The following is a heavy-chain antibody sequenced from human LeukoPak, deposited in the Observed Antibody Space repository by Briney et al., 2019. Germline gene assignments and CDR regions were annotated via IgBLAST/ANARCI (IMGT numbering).Heavy chain of an antibody. CDR2: IWYDGSNK. V-gene: IGHV3-33*01. J-gene: IGHJ4*02. CDR3: ARAVYGVQACFDF. Sequence: PGGSLRLSCAAYGFTFSSYGMHWVRQAPGKGLEWVAIIWYDGSNKYYTDSVKGRFTISRDNSKNTLYLQMNSLRVEDTAVYYCARAVYGVQACFDFWGQGTLVTVSS. D-gene: IGHD4-17*01. CDR1: GFTFSSYG.